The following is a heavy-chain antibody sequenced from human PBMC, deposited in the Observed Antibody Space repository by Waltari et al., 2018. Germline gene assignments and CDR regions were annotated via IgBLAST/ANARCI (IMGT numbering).Heavy chain of an antibody. CDR1: GYTFTNYY. V-gene: IGHV1-46*01. Sequence: SVKVSCKTSGYTFTNYYIHWVRQAPGQGLEWMGIINPSGGSTTYAQKFRGKVTMTSDMSTSTVFMDLSSLRSEDTAIYYCARMSLRFYSDYWGQGTLVTVSS. J-gene: IGHJ4*02. CDR2: INPSGGST. D-gene: IGHD2-21*01. CDR3: ARMSLRFYSDY.